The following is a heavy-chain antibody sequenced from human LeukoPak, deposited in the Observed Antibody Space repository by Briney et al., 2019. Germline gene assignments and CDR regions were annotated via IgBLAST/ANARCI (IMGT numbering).Heavy chain of an antibody. CDR2: IYYSGST. D-gene: IGHD3-3*01. CDR1: GGSISSYY. Sequence: PSETLSLTCTVSGGSISSYYWSWIRQPPGKGLEWIGYIYYSGSTNYNPSLKSRVTISVDTSKNQFSLKLSSVTAADTAVYYCARASLRFTFDYWGQGTLVTVSS. V-gene: IGHV4-59*12. J-gene: IGHJ4*02. CDR3: ARASLRFTFDY.